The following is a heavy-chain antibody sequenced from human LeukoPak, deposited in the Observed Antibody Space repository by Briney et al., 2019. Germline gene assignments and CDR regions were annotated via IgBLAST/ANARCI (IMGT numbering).Heavy chain of an antibody. CDR2: IYPGDSDT. D-gene: IGHD3-3*01. J-gene: IGHJ5*02. CDR1: GYSFTSYW. CDR3: PRGRILEWQQTKWFGP. Sequence: GESLKISCKGSGYSFTSYWIGWVREMPGKGLEWMGIIYPGDSDTRYSPSFQGQVTISADKSVSTAYLQWSSLKASDTAMYYCPRGRILEWQQTKWFGPWGQGTLVTVSS. V-gene: IGHV5-51*01.